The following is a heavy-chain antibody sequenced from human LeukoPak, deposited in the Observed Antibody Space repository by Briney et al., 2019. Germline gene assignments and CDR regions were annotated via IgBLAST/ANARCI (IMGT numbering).Heavy chain of an antibody. J-gene: IGHJ5*02. V-gene: IGHV4-34*01. D-gene: IGHD2-2*01. CDR3: ARAGGYCSSTSCPTRINWFDP. CDR1: GGSFSGYY. CDR2: INHSGST. Sequence: SETLSLTCAVYGGSFSGYYWSWIRQPPGKGLEWIGEINHSGSTNYNPSLKSRFTISVDTSKNQFSLKLSSVTAADTAVYYCARAGGYCSSTSCPTRINWFDPWGQGTLVTVSS.